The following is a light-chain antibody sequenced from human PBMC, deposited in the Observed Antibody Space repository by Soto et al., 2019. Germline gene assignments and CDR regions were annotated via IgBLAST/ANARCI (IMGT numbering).Light chain of an antibody. CDR2: GAS. CDR3: QQYGSSPLT. Sequence: EIVMTQSPVTLSVSPGERATLSCRASQSVSSNLAWYQQKPGQAPRLLIYGASTRATGIPARFSGSGSGTEFTLTISSLQSEDFAVYYCQQYGSSPLTFGGGTKVDI. J-gene: IGKJ4*01. CDR1: QSVSSN. V-gene: IGKV3-15*01.